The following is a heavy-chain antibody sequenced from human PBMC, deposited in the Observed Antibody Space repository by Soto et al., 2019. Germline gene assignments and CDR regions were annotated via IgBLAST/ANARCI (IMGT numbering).Heavy chain of an antibody. D-gene: IGHD4-4*01. Sequence: SETLSLTCAVSGGYISGGYYSWSWLRPPPGKGLEWIGFIYNSGSTYYNSSLKSRVTISVDRTKNHFFLNLTSVTAADLAVYYCANHRNFFHFWGQGTKVTVSS. J-gene: IGHJ6*02. CDR2: IYNSGST. CDR3: ANHRNFFHF. CDR1: GGYISGGYYS. V-gene: IGHV4-30-2*01.